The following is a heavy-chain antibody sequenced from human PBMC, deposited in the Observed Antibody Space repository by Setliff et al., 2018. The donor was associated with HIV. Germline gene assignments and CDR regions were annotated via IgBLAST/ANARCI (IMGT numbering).Heavy chain of an antibody. CDR1: GGSISSYY. V-gene: IGHV4-4*07. Sequence: SETLSLTCTVSGGSISSYYWSWIRQPAGKGLEWIGRIYTSGNTNYNPSLKSRVTISVDTSKNQFSLKLNSVTAADTAVYYCARLGAENFGDYDWVDYWGQGTLVTVSS. CDR3: ARLGAENFGDYDWVDY. J-gene: IGHJ4*02. CDR2: IYTSGNT. D-gene: IGHD5-12*01.